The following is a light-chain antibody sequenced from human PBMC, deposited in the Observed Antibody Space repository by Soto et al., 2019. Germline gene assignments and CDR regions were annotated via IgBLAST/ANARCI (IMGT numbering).Light chain of an antibody. J-gene: IGKJ5*01. V-gene: IGKV3-11*01. CDR3: QQRKNWPPIT. CDR1: QSVDRY. CDR2: DAS. Sequence: ETVLTQSPATLSLSPGERATLSCRASQSVDRYLAWYQQKPGQAPSLLIYDASYRATGIPARFSGSGSGTDFTLPIRSLEPEDFAIYYCQQRKNWPPITFGQGTRLEIK.